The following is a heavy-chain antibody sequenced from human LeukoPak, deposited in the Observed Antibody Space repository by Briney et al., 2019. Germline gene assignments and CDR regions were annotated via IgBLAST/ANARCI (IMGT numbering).Heavy chain of an antibody. CDR1: GGSFSGYY. V-gene: IGHV4-34*01. CDR2: INHSGST. J-gene: IGHJ6*02. Sequence: SETLSLTCAVYGGSFSGYYWSWIRQPPGKGLEWIGEINHSGSTNYNPSLKSRVTISVDTSKNQFSLKLSYVTAADTAVYYCARGRRWLREDRYYYYYGMDVWGQGTTVTVSS. D-gene: IGHD5-12*01. CDR3: ARGRRWLREDRYYYYYGMDV.